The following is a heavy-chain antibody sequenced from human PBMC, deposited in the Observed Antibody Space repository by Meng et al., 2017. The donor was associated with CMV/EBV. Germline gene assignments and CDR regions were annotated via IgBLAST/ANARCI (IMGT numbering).Heavy chain of an antibody. V-gene: IGHV4-39*07. J-gene: IGHJ4*02. D-gene: IGHD2-2*01. CDR1: GGSISSSSYY. CDR2: IYYSGST. Sequence: SETLSLTCTVSGGSISSSSYYWGWIRQPPGKGLEWIGSIYYSGSTYYNPSLKSRVTISVDTSKNQFSLKLSSVTAADTAVYYCVRGLKYQLVMSGRGYFDYWGQGTLVTVSS. CDR3: VRGLKYQLVMSGRGYFDY.